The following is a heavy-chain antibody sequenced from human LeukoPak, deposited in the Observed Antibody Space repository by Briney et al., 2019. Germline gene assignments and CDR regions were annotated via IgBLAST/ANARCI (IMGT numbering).Heavy chain of an antibody. V-gene: IGHV4-39*01. Sequence: SETLSLTCTVSGGSISSRSYYWGWIRQPPGKGLEWIGSIYYSGSTYYNPSLKGRVTISVDTSKNQFSLKLRSVTAADTAVYYCARSYGSGSSQWGAFDIWGQGTMVTVSS. D-gene: IGHD3-10*01. CDR3: ARSYGSGSSQWGAFDI. J-gene: IGHJ3*02. CDR1: GGSISSRSYY. CDR2: IYYSGST.